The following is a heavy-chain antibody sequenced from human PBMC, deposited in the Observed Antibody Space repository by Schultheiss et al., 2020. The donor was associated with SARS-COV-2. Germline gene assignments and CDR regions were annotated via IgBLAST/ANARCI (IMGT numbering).Heavy chain of an antibody. CDR1: GYTFTSYG. J-gene: IGHJ6*02. Sequence: ASVKVSCKASGYTFTSYGISWVRQAPGQGLEWMVWINPNSGGTNYAQKFQGRVTITADKSTSTAYMELTRLRSDDTAVYYCARGPAMVTLGYYYYSMDVWGQGTTVTVSS. CDR2: INPNSGGT. V-gene: IGHV1-18*04. CDR3: ARGPAMVTLGYYYYSMDV. D-gene: IGHD5-18*01.